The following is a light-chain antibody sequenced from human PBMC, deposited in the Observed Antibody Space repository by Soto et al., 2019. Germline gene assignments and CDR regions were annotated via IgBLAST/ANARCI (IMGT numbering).Light chain of an antibody. V-gene: IGKV1-5*03. CDR3: QQHNSFSIT. Sequence: DIQMPQSPSILSASVGDRVTITCRASQRIDTWLAWYQQKPGKAPKLLIYKASSLESGVPSRFSGSGSGTEFTLTINSLQADDFATYYCQQHNSFSITFGQGTRLEIK. CDR2: KAS. CDR1: QRIDTW. J-gene: IGKJ5*01.